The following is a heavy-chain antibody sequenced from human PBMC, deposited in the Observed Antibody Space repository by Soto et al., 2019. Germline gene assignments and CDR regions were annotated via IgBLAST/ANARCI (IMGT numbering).Heavy chain of an antibody. D-gene: IGHD3-22*01. CDR1: GFTFSSYA. CDR2: ISYDGSNK. V-gene: IGHV3-30-3*01. J-gene: IGHJ4*02. Sequence: PGGSLRLSCAASGFTFSSYAMHWVRQAPGKGLEWVAVISYDGSNKYYADSVKGRFTISRDNSKNTLYLQMNSLRAEDTAVYYCARAPPPGYYYDSSGYLDYWGQGTLVTSPQ. CDR3: ARAPPPGYYYDSSGYLDY.